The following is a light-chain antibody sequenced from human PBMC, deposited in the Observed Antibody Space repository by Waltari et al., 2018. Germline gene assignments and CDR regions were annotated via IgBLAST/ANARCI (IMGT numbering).Light chain of an antibody. CDR1: QSLLHSNGNTY. CDR2: VGY. V-gene: IGKV2-40*01. Sequence: DIVMTQTPLSLPLTPGEPASISCRSSQSLLHSNGNTYLHWYLQKPSQSSQPLIYVGYNRASGVPDRFSVSGSGADFTLEISKVEADDVGVYYCVQAIAFPLTFGGGTKVEIK. CDR3: VQAIAFPLT. J-gene: IGKJ4*01.